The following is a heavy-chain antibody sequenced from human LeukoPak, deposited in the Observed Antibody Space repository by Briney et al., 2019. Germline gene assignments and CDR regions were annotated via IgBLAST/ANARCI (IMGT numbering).Heavy chain of an antibody. D-gene: IGHD2-2*01. J-gene: IGHJ6*03. CDR2: MNPNSGNT. Sequence: ASVKVSCKASGYTFTSYDINWVRQATGQGLEWMGWMNPNSGNTGYAQKFQGRVTITRNTSISTAYMELSSLRSEDTAVYYCARARYCSSTSCYFWRSDYYYMDVWGKGTTVTVSS. V-gene: IGHV1-8*03. CDR3: ARARYCSSTSCYFWRSDYYYMDV. CDR1: GYTFTSYD.